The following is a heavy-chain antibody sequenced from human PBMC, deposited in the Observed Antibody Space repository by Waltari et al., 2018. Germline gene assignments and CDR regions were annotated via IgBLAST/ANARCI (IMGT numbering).Heavy chain of an antibody. Sequence: EVQLVESGGGLIQPGGSLSLSCAALGFTVSSTCMSWVRQAPGKGLECVSVIYSVGSTYYAYSVKGRFTISRNNSKNTLYLQMNSLRAEDTAVYYCARDPGMNYGMDVWGQGTTVTVSS. J-gene: IGHJ6*02. D-gene: IGHD6-13*01. CDR3: ARDPGMNYGMDV. CDR2: IYSVGST. V-gene: IGHV3-53*01. CDR1: GFTVSSTC.